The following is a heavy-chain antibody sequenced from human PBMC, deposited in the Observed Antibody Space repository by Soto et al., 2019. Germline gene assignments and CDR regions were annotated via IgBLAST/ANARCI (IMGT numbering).Heavy chain of an antibody. CDR2: ISSSSSYI. D-gene: IGHD4-17*01. Sequence: EVHLVESGGGLFKPGGSLRLSCAASGFTFSSYSINWVRPAPWNGLEWVSSISSSSSYIYYADSVKGRFTISRDNAKNSLYLQMNSLRAEDTAVYYCARAHDYGDYATSFDIWGQGSMVTVSS. V-gene: IGHV3-21*01. CDR1: GFTFSSYS. J-gene: IGHJ3*02. CDR3: ARAHDYGDYATSFDI.